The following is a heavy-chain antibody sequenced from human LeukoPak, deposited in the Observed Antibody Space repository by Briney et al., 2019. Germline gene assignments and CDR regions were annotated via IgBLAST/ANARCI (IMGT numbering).Heavy chain of an antibody. CDR1: GFIFSNSW. CDR2: IKPDGTDK. Sequence: GGSLRLSCAASGFIFSNSWMTWVRQAPGKGLEWVANIKPDGTDKYYMDSVKGRFTISRDNTKNTLYLQMSSLRAEDTAMYYCARYYGSGGPHDCWGQGSLVTVSS. J-gene: IGHJ4*02. D-gene: IGHD3-10*01. CDR3: ARYYGSGGPHDC. V-gene: IGHV3-7*03.